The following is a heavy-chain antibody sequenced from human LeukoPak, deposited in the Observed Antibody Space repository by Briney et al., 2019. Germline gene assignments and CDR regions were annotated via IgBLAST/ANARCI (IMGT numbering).Heavy chain of an antibody. CDR3: ARANGAAGDYYDSSGYYRFDY. J-gene: IGHJ4*02. V-gene: IGHV4-30-2*01. Sequence: SETLSLTCTVSGGSISSGGYYWSWIRQPPGKGLEWIGYIYHSGSTYYNPSLKSRVTISVDTSKNQFSLKLSSVTAADTAVYYCARANGAAGDYYDSSGYYRFDYWGQGTLVTVSS. CDR2: IYHSGST. D-gene: IGHD3-22*01. CDR1: GGSISSGGYY.